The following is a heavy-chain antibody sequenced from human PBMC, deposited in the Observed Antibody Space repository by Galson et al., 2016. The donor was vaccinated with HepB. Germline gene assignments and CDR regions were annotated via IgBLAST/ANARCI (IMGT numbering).Heavy chain of an antibody. CDR2: INQGGSQK. J-gene: IGHJ4*02. CDR1: GFTFSSYW. Sequence: SLRLSCAASGFTFSSYWMSCVRRAPGKGLEWVANINQGGSQKYYVDSVKGRFTISRDNARNSLSLQMSSLRAEDTAVYNCARGRGGFFIGNICHSEFFDYWGQGTVVTVSS. V-gene: IGHV3-7*01. D-gene: IGHD2-15*01. CDR3: ARGRGGFFIGNICHSEFFDY.